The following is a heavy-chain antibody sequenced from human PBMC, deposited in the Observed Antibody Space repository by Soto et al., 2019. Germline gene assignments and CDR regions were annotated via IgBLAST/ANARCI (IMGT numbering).Heavy chain of an antibody. CDR2: IYYSGST. J-gene: IGHJ5*02. CDR1: GGSISSYY. Sequence: QVQLQESGPGLVKPSETLSLTCTVSGGSISSYYWSWIRQPPGKGLEWIGYIYYSGSTNYNPSLKSRVTISVDTSKNQFSLKLSSVTAADTAVYYCARDKRTYYDFLVFPNKKGRPGWFDPWGQGTLVTVSS. D-gene: IGHD3-3*01. V-gene: IGHV4-59*01. CDR3: ARDKRTYYDFLVFPNKKGRPGWFDP.